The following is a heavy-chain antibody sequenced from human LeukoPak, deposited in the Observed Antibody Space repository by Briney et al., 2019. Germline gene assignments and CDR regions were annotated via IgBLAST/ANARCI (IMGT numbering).Heavy chain of an antibody. D-gene: IGHD6-13*01. Sequence: ASVKVSCKASGYTFTSYAMHWVRQAPGQRLEWMGWINAGNGNTKYSQKFQGRVTITRDTSASTAYMELSSLRSEDTAVYYCATWDGSSWYLDYWGQGTLVTVSS. CDR3: ATWDGSSWYLDY. CDR2: INAGNGNT. J-gene: IGHJ4*02. CDR1: GYTFTSYA. V-gene: IGHV1-3*01.